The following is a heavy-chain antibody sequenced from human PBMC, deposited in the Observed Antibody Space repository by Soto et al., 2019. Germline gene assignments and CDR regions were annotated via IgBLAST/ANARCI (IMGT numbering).Heavy chain of an antibody. J-gene: IGHJ5*02. CDR2: IYYSGST. V-gene: IGHV4-31*03. Sequence: SETLSLTCTVSGGSISSCGYYWSWSRQQPGKGLEWIGYIYYSGSTYYNPSLKSRVTISVDTSKNQFSLKLSSVTAADTAVYYCARTMVRGVANWFDPWGQGTLVTVSS. CDR1: GGSISSCGYY. CDR3: ARTMVRGVANWFDP. D-gene: IGHD3-10*01.